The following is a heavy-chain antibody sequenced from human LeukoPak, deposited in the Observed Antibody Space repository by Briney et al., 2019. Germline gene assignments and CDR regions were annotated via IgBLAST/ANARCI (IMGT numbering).Heavy chain of an antibody. J-gene: IGHJ6*02. Sequence: GGSLRLSCAASGFTFSSYGMHWVRQAPGKGLEWVAVISYDGSNKYYADSVKGRFTISRDNSKNTLYLQMNSLRAEDTAVYYCARACLGPTTPYYGMDVWGQGTTVTVSS. D-gene: IGHD3-16*01. CDR3: ARACLGPTTPYYGMDV. CDR2: ISYDGSNK. V-gene: IGHV3-30*03. CDR1: GFTFSSYG.